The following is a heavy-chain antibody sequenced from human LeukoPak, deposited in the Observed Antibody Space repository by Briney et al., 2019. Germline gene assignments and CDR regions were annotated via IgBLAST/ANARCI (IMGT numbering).Heavy chain of an antibody. Sequence: SETLSLTCTVSGGSISSSSYYWGWIRQPPGKGLEWIGCIYYSGSTYYNPSLKSRVTISVDTPKNQFSLKLSSVTAADTAVYYCASQSATIEGVDYWGQGTLVTVSS. CDR3: ASQSATIEGVDY. CDR1: GGSISSSSYY. CDR2: IYYSGST. V-gene: IGHV4-39*01. J-gene: IGHJ4*02. D-gene: IGHD5-12*01.